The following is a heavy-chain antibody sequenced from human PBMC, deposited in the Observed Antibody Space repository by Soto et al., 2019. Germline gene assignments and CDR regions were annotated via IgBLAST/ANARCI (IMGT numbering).Heavy chain of an antibody. CDR2: IIPIFGTA. CDR1: GGTFSSYA. J-gene: IGHJ6*02. V-gene: IGHV1-69*13. Sequence: ASVKVSCKASGGTFSSYAISWVRQAPGQGLEWMGGIIPIFGTANYAQKFQGRVTITADESTSTAYMELSSLRSEDTAVYYCARGLHYDILTGYYLNYYYGMEVRGQGTTVTVSS. D-gene: IGHD3-9*01. CDR3: ARGLHYDILTGYYLNYYYGMEV.